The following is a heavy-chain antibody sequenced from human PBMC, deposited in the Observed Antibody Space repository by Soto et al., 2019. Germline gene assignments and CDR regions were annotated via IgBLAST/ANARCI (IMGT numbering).Heavy chain of an antibody. J-gene: IGHJ4*02. D-gene: IGHD3-22*01. V-gene: IGHV3-9*01. CDR2: INWNSDNI. CDR3: AKDMGSGYYYVDY. Sequence: EVQLVESGGGLVQPGRSLRLSCAASGFTFDDYAMHWVRQAPGRGLEWVSGINWNSDNIGYADSVKGRFTISRDNAKNSLYLQMNSLSVEDTALYYCAKDMGSGYYYVDYWGQGTLVTVSS. CDR1: GFTFDDYA.